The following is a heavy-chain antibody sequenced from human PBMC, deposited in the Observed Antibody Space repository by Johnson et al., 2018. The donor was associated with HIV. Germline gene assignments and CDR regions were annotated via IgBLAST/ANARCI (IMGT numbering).Heavy chain of an antibody. CDR2: ISYDGSNQ. CDR3: AASWYGVSRPNAFVI. D-gene: IGHD2-2*01. Sequence: QVQLVESGGGVVQPGRSLRLSCAASGFTFSSYVMHWVRQAPGKGLEWVAVISYDGSNQYYADSVKGRFSISRDNSKNTLYLQMNSLRAEDSAVYYCAASWYGVSRPNAFVIWGQGTMVTVSS. CDR1: GFTFSSYV. J-gene: IGHJ3*02. V-gene: IGHV3-30-3*01.